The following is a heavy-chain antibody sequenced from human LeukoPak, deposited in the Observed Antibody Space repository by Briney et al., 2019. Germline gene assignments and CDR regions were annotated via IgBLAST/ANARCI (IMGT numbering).Heavy chain of an antibody. CDR3: ARVLPYYDSSGYTLDY. CDR2: IYYSGST. J-gene: IGHJ4*02. D-gene: IGHD3-22*01. V-gene: IGHV4-59*01. CDR1: GGSISSYY. Sequence: SETLSPTCTVSGGSISSYYWSWIRQPPGKGLEWIGYIYYSGSTNYNPSLKSRVTISVDTSKNQFSLKLSSVTAADTAVYYCARVLPYYDSSGYTLDYWGQGTLVTVSS.